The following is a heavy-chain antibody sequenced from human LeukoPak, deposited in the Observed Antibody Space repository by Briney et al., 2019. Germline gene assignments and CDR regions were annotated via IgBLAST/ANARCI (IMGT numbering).Heavy chain of an antibody. CDR2: MKPNTGVT. J-gene: IGHJ4*02. D-gene: IGHD2-2*01. Sequence: ASVKVSCKPSGCTFTVDYLHWVRQAPGQGLEWVGWMKPNTGVTVCAQNFQGTVTMTRDTSISTAYMELSSLTSDDTAVYYCTRGAGTSWFDYWGQGSLVTVSS. CDR3: TRGAGTSWFDY. CDR1: GCTFTVDY. V-gene: IGHV1-2*02.